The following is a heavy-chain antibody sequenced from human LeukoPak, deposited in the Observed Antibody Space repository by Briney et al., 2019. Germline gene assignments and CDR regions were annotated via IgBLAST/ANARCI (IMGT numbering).Heavy chain of an antibody. CDR2: ISAYNGNT. D-gene: IGHD3-3*01. J-gene: IGHJ5*02. Sequence: ASVKVSCKASGYTFTSYGISWVRQAPGQGLEWMGWISAYNGNTNYAQKLQGRVTMTTDTSTSTAYMELRSLRSDDTAVYYCARDQSIKIFGVVGDPWGQGTLVTVSS. V-gene: IGHV1-18*01. CDR1: GYTFTSYG. CDR3: ARDQSIKIFGVVGDP.